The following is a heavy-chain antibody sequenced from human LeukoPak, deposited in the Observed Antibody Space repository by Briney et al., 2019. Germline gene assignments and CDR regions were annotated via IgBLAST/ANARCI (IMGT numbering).Heavy chain of an antibody. CDR3: ARKPPRDAFDI. Sequence: PSETLSLTCTDSGDSISSYYWSWIRQPPGKGLEWIGYIHTSASTNYNPSLKSRVTISVDTSKNQFSLKLSSMTAADTAVYYCARKPPRDAFDIWGQGTMVTVSS. J-gene: IGHJ3*02. CDR2: IHTSAST. CDR1: GDSISSYY. V-gene: IGHV4-4*09.